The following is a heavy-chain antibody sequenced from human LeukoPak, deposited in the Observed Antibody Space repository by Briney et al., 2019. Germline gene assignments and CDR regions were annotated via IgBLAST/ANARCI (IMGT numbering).Heavy chain of an antibody. V-gene: IGHV3-74*01. CDR1: GFTFSTYW. J-gene: IGHJ4*02. D-gene: IGHD6-6*01. Sequence: PGGSLRLSCATSGFTFSTYWMHWVRQAPGKGLVWVARINSDGSDTAYAASVKGRFTISRDNAKNTLDLQMNSLRAEDTAMYYCARGFSQGQKLTLGYWGQGTLVTVSS. CDR3: ARGFSQGQKLTLGY. CDR2: INSDGSDT.